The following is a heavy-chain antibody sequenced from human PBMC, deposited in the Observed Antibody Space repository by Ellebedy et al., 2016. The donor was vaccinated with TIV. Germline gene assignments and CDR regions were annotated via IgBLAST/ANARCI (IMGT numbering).Heavy chain of an antibody. V-gene: IGHV3-66*01. CDR1: GFTVGYNY. J-gene: IGHJ2*01. Sequence: GESLKISCAASGFTVGYNYMSWVRQAPGKGLEWVSLIYTGGSTDYADSVKGRFTISRDNSKNTLYLQMNSLRPEDTAVYYCARASFYDVDLSGWYFDLWGRGTLVTVSS. D-gene: IGHD3-10*02. CDR3: ARASFYDVDLSGWYFDL. CDR2: IYTGGST.